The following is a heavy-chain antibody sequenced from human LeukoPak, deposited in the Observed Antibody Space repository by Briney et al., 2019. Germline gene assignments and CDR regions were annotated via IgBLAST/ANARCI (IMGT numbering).Heavy chain of an antibody. CDR1: GFTFSNSG. J-gene: IGHJ4*02. V-gene: IGHV3-33*06. CDR2: IWYDGSNK. Sequence: GGSLRLSCVASGFTFSNSGMHWVRQAPGKGLEWVAVIWYDGSNKYYADSVKGRFTVSSDNSKNTLSLQMNTLRAEDTAMYYCAKDYSGSYFDYWGQGTLVTVSS. CDR3: AKDYSGSYFDY. D-gene: IGHD1-26*01.